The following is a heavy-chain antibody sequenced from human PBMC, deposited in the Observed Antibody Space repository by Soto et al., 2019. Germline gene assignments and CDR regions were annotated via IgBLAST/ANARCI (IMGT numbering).Heavy chain of an antibody. V-gene: IGHV1-69*15. J-gene: IGHJ4*02. CDR3: ARDLGSGYDRGDY. CDR1: GDTFTNHV. Sequence: QVQLVQSGDEVKKPGSSVKVSCKASGDTFTNHVFNWVRQAPGQGLEWMGRIISLFGTPNYSRRFQGRVTITADESTATSYMELSSLRSDDTAVYYCARDLGSGYDRGDYWGQGTLVTVSS. D-gene: IGHD5-12*01. CDR2: IISLFGTP.